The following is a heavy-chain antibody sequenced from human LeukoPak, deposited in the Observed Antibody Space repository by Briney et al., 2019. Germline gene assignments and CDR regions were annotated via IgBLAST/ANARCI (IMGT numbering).Heavy chain of an antibody. V-gene: IGHV3-30-3*01. Sequence: GRSLRLSCAASGFTFSSYAMHWVRQAPGKGLEWVAVISYDGSNKYYADSVKGRFTISRDNSKNTLYLQMNSLRAEDTAVYYCARAPLGDGDYFDYWGQGTLVTASS. J-gene: IGHJ4*02. CDR1: GFTFSSYA. CDR2: ISYDGSNK. D-gene: IGHD3-16*01. CDR3: ARAPLGDGDYFDY.